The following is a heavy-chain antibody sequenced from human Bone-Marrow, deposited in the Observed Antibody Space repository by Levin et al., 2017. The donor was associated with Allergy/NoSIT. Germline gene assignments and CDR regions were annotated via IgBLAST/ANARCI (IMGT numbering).Heavy chain of an antibody. Sequence: GGSLRLSCAASGFTFSNAWMGWVRQAPGKGLEWVGRIKSKSEGGTTECAAPVKGRFTISRDDSENTLYLQLNSLETADTAVYYFTYYSDTWVYFDYWGQGTLVTVSS. CDR1: GFTFSNAW. J-gene: IGHJ4*02. CDR3: TYYSDTWVYFDY. V-gene: IGHV3-15*01. CDR2: IKSKSEGGTT. D-gene: IGHD3-10*01.